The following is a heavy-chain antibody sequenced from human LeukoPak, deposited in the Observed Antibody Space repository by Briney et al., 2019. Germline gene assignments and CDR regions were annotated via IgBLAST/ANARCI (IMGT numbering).Heavy chain of an antibody. CDR2: IRYSGHT. V-gene: IGHV4-61*01. J-gene: IGHJ5*02. CDR1: GDSVSNDRYY. D-gene: IGHD1-1*01. Sequence: SETLSLTCTVSGDSVSNDRYYWTWIRQSPGKGLEWIAYIRYSGHTNYNPSLDTRVTISLDASKNQLSLRLYSVTAADTAMYYCARYNWNTWFDPWGQGALVTVSS. CDR3: ARYNWNTWFDP.